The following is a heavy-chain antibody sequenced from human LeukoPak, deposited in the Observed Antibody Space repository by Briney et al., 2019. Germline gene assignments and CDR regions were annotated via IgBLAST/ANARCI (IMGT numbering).Heavy chain of an antibody. CDR1: GYTFTSYY. Sequence: ASVKVSCKASGYTFTSYYMHWMRQAPGQGLEWMGIINPSGGSTSYAQKFQGRVTMTRDTSTSTAYMELRSLRSDDTAVYYCARDRGLRFFIDYWGQGTLVTVSS. CDR2: INPSGGST. V-gene: IGHV1-46*01. CDR3: ARDRGLRFFIDY. D-gene: IGHD3-3*01. J-gene: IGHJ4*02.